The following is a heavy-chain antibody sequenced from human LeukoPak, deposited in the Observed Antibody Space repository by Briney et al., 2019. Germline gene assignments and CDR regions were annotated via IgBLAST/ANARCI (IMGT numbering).Heavy chain of an antibody. CDR2: IYYSGST. Sequence: LRLSCAASGFTVSSNYMSWIRQHPGKGLEWIGYIYYSGSTYYNPSLKSRVTISVDTSKNQFSLKLSSVTAADTAVYYCARGSSGQFDYWGQGTLVTVSS. D-gene: IGHD3-22*01. J-gene: IGHJ4*02. CDR3: ARGSSGQFDY. V-gene: IGHV4-31*02. CDR1: GFTVSSNY.